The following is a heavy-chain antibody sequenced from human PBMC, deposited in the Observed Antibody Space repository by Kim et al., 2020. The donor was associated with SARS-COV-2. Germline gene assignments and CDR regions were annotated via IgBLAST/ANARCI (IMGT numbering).Heavy chain of an antibody. Sequence: GGSLRLSCAASGFSFNSYAMHWVRQAPGKGLEWVADISYDGSNKYYADSVKGRFTVSRDNSKNTLYLHMNSLRAEDTAVYYCARDGTSGVVPRQVDYYYGMYVWGEGATVTVSS. CDR2: ISYDGSNK. J-gene: IGHJ6*04. V-gene: IGHV3-30*04. CDR3: ARDGTSGVVPRQVDYYYGMYV. D-gene: IGHD3-16*01. CDR1: GFSFNSYA.